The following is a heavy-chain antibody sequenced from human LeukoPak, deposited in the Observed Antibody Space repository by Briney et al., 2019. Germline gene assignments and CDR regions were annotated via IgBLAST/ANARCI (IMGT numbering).Heavy chain of an antibody. CDR2: IDWDDDK. Sequence: RESGPALVKPTQTLTLTCTFSGFSLSTSGMCVSWIRQPPAKALEWLARIDWDDDKYYSTSLKTRLTISKDTSKNQVVLTMTNMDPVDTATYYCARTHNWNANFDYWGQGTLVTVSS. D-gene: IGHD1-20*01. J-gene: IGHJ4*02. CDR1: GFSLSTSGMC. V-gene: IGHV2-70*11. CDR3: ARTHNWNANFDY.